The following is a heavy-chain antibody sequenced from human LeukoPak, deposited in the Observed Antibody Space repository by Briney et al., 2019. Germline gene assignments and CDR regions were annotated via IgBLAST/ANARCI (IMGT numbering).Heavy chain of an antibody. CDR3: ASGYGSGRRFDY. Sequence: GGSLRLSCAASGFTFSSYSMNWVRQAPGKGLEWVANIKQDGSEKYYVDSVKGRFTISRDNAKNSLYLQMNSLRAEDTAVYYCASGYGSGRRFDYWGQGTLVTVSS. J-gene: IGHJ4*02. CDR1: GFTFSSYS. CDR2: IKQDGSEK. V-gene: IGHV3-7*01. D-gene: IGHD3-10*01.